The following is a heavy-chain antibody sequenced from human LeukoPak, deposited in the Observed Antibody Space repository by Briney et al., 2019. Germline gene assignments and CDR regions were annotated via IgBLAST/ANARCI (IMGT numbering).Heavy chain of an antibody. CDR2: INPNSGGT. J-gene: IGHJ4*02. CDR3: ARAYSGYDLGGAKGY. CDR1: GYTFTGYY. V-gene: IGHV1-2*02. Sequence: ASVKVSCKASGYTFTGYYMHWGRQAPGQGREWMGWINPNSGGTNYTQKFQGRVTMTRDTSISTAYMELSRLRSDDTAVYYCARAYSGYDLGGAKGYWGQGTLVTVSS. D-gene: IGHD5-12*01.